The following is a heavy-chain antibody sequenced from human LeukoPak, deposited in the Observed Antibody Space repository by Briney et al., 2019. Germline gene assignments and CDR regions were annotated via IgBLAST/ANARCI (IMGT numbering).Heavy chain of an antibody. CDR2: IKSKTDGGTT. CDR1: GFTFSNAW. J-gene: IGHJ4*02. V-gene: IGHV3-15*07. CDR3: TTARFIAVADNFDY. D-gene: IGHD6-19*01. Sequence: KSGGSLRLSCAASGFTFSNAWMNWVRQAPGKGLEWVGRIKSKTDGGTTDYAAPVKGRFTISRDDSKNTLYLQMNSLKTEDTAVYYCTTARFIAVADNFDYWGQGTLVTVSP.